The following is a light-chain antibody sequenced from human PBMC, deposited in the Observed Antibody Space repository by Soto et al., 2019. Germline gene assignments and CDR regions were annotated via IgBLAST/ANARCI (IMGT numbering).Light chain of an antibody. CDR2: NNN. Sequence: QPVLTQPPSASGTPGQRVTISCSGSSSNIGSNSVNWYQQLPGTAPKVLIYNNNQRPSGVPDRFSGSKSGTSASLAISGLQSEDEADYYCAAWDDSLNGVVFGGGTKVTVL. CDR3: AAWDDSLNGVV. J-gene: IGLJ2*01. V-gene: IGLV1-44*01. CDR1: SSNIGSNS.